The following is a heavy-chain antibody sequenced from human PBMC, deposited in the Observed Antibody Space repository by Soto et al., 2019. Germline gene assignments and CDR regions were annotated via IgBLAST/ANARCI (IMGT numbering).Heavy chain of an antibody. CDR2: ISAYNGNT. CDR3: ARDHSNYDILTGYYSYYFDY. CDR1: GYTFTSYG. V-gene: IGHV1-18*01. Sequence: ASVKVSCKASGYTFTSYGSSWVRQAPGQGLEWMGWISAYNGNTNYAQKLQGRVTMTTDTSTSTAYMELRSLRSDDTAVYYCARDHSNYDILTGYYSYYFDYWGQGTLVTVSS. D-gene: IGHD3-9*01. J-gene: IGHJ4*02.